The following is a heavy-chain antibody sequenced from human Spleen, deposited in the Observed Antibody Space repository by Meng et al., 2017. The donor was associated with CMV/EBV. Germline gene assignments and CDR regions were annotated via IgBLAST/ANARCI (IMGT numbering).Heavy chain of an antibody. CDR1: GYTFISYH. CDR2: ISAYNGNT. D-gene: IGHD5-18*01. J-gene: IGHJ6*02. CDR3: AREQLWLSGYYYYGMDV. V-gene: IGHV1-18*04. Sequence: ASVKVSCKASGYTFISYHMHWVRQAPGQGLEWMGWISAYNGNTNYVQKLQGRVTMTTDTSTSTAYMELRSLRSDDTAVYYCAREQLWLSGYYYYGMDVWGQGTTVTVSS.